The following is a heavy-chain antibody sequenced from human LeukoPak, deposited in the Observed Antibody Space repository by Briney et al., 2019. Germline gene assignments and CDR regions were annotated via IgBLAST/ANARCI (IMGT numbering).Heavy chain of an antibody. CDR2: ITGSGGTT. CDR3: AGGYYFDY. J-gene: IGHJ4*02. Sequence: GRSLRLSCAASGFTFDNYAMTWVRQAPGKGLEWVSSITGSGGTTYYADSVKGRFTISRDNSKNTLYLQMNSLRAEDSAVYYCAGGYYFDYWGQGTLVTVSS. CDR1: GFTFDNYA. V-gene: IGHV3-23*01. D-gene: IGHD3-16*01.